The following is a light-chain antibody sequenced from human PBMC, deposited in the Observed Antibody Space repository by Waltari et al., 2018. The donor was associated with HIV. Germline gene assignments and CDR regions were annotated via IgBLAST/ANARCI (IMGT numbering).Light chain of an antibody. V-gene: IGLV1-36*01. CDR3: AAWDDSLNGYV. J-gene: IGLJ1*01. CDR2: YDD. Sequence: QSVLTQPPSVSEAPRQRVTISCSGTSSNIGNNAVNWYQQVPGKAPKLLIYYDDLLSSGVSDRFAGSKCGTAASLAIRGLQSEEEADYYCAAWDDSLNGYVFGSGTKVTVL. CDR1: SSNIGNNA.